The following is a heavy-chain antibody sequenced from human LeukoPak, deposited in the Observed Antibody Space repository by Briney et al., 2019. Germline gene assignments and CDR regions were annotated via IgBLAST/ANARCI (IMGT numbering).Heavy chain of an antibody. D-gene: IGHD6-6*01. CDR3: ARDRLSSSWFDP. CDR1: GYTFTGYY. CDR2: INPNSGGT. J-gene: IGHJ5*02. Sequence: ASVKVSCKASGYTFTGYYMHWVRQAPGQGLEWMGWINPNSGGTNYAQKFQGRVTMTRDMSISTAYMELSRLRSDDTAVYYCARDRLSSSWFDPWGQGTLVTVSS. V-gene: IGHV1-2*02.